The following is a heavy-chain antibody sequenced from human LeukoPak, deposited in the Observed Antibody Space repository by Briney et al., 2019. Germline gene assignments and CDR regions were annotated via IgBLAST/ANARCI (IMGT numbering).Heavy chain of an antibody. Sequence: SETLSLTCTVSGGSISSGDYYWNWIRQPPGKGLEWIGYISYSGSTYFNPSLKSRVTISVDTSENQFSLKLSSVTAADTAVYYCARLFRSSSSESLFDPWGQGTLVTVSS. CDR2: ISYSGST. CDR1: GGSISSGDYY. CDR3: ARLFRSSSSESLFDP. V-gene: IGHV4-30-4*08. D-gene: IGHD6-13*01. J-gene: IGHJ5*02.